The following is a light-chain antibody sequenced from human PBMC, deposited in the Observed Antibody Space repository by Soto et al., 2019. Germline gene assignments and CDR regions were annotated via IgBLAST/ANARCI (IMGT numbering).Light chain of an antibody. V-gene: IGKV3-11*01. CDR3: QQYNNWPPFT. CDR2: DAS. J-gene: IGKJ5*01. CDR1: QSVSRY. Sequence: EIVLTQSPATLSLSPGERATLSCRASQSVSRYLAWYQHKPGQAPRLLIYDASNRATGIPARFSGSGSGTEFTLTISSLQSEDFAVYYCQQYNNWPPFTFGQGTRLEI.